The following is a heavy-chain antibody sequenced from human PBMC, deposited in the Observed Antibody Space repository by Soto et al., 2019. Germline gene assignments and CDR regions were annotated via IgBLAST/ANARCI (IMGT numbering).Heavy chain of an antibody. Sequence: SETLSLTCTVSGGSVSSGSYYWSWIRQPPGKGLEWIGYFYYSGSTYYNPSLKSRVTISVNTSKNQFSLKLSSVTAADTAVYYCAREPYYYGMDVWGQGTTVTVSS. CDR1: GGSVSSGSYY. CDR3: AREPYYYGMDV. J-gene: IGHJ6*02. V-gene: IGHV4-31*03. CDR2: FYYSGST.